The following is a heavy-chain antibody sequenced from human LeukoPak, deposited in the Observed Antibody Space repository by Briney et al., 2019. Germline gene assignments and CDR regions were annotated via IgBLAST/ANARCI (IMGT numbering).Heavy chain of an antibody. V-gene: IGHV3-30-3*01. J-gene: IGHJ4*02. Sequence: GGSLRLSCAAPGFTFSSYAMHWVRQAPGKGLEWVAVISYDGSNKYYADSVKVRFTISRDNSKNTLYLQMNSLRAEDTAVYYCARVGKAAAGLDYWGQGTLVTVSS. D-gene: IGHD6-13*01. CDR2: ISYDGSNK. CDR1: GFTFSSYA. CDR3: ARVGKAAAGLDY.